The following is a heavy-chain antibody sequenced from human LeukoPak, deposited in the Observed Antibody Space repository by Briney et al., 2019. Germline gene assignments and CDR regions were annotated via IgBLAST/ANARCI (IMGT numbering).Heavy chain of an antibody. CDR1: GFTFSSYS. Sequence: GGSLRLSCAASGFTFSSYSMNWVRQAPGKGLEWVSSISSSSSYIYYADSVKGRFTISRDNAKNSLYLQMNSLRAEDTAVYYCARAGSSHYYYMDVWGKGTTVTVSS. CDR2: ISSSSSYI. J-gene: IGHJ6*03. V-gene: IGHV3-21*01. D-gene: IGHD7-27*01. CDR3: ARAGSSHYYYMDV.